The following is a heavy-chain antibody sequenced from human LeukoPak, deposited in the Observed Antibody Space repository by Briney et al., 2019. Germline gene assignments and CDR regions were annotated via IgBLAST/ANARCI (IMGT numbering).Heavy chain of an antibody. CDR1: GFTFSSYA. J-gene: IGHJ4*02. CDR3: AKETVQPTSDYFDY. V-gene: IGHV3-23*01. CDR2: ISGSGGST. D-gene: IGHD1-14*01. Sequence: GGSLRLSCAASGFTFSSYAMCWVRQAPGKGLEWVSAISGSGGSTYYADSVKGRFTISRDNSKNTLYLQMNSLRAEDTAAYYCAKETVQPTSDYFDYWAREPWSPSPQ.